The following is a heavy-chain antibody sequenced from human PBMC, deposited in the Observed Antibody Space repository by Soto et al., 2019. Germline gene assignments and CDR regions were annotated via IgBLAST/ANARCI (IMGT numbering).Heavy chain of an antibody. CDR2: ISGSGGST. J-gene: IGHJ5*02. CDR1: GFTFSSYA. D-gene: IGHD3-22*01. Sequence: LRLSCAASGFTFSSYAMSWVRQAPGKGLEWVSAISGSGGSTYYADSVKGRFTISRDNSKNTLYLQMNSLRAEDTAVYYCAKSIVVANWFDPWGQGTLVTVSS. CDR3: AKSIVVANWFDP. V-gene: IGHV3-23*01.